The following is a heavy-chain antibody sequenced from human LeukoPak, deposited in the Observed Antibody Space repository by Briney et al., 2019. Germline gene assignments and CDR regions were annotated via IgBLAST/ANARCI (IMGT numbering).Heavy chain of an antibody. CDR1: GFTFSTYY. Sequence: SGGSLRLSCAASGFTFSTYYMTWVRQVPGKGLEWVAGIKQDGSENYYVDSVKGRFTISRDNSRNSPYLQMNNLRAEDTAVYFCVRERYCTTATCYVGVPFDYWGQGTLVTVSS. CDR2: IKQDGSEN. D-gene: IGHD2-2*01. V-gene: IGHV3-7*01. CDR3: VRERYCTTATCYVGVPFDY. J-gene: IGHJ4*02.